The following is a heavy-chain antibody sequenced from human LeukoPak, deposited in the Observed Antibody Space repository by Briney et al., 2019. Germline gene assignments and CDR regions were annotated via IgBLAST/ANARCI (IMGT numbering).Heavy chain of an antibody. CDR3: ARVPMTTVTTLLLDY. V-gene: IGHV4-4*07. D-gene: IGHD4-17*01. Sequence: SSETLSLTCTVSGASISSYYWSWIRQPAGKGLEWIGRIYSSRSIYNPSLKSRVTMSVDTSKNQFSLKLSSVTAADTAVYYCARVPMTTVTTLLLDYWGQGTLVTVSS. CDR2: IYSSRS. J-gene: IGHJ4*02. CDR1: GASISSYY.